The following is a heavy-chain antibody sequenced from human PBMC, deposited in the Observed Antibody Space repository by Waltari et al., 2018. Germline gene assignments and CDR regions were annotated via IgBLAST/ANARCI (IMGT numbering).Heavy chain of an antibody. CDR1: GFTFSSIW. V-gene: IGHV3-7*03. CDR3: ARDRSSGWSNWFDP. CDR2: IKQDGSEK. J-gene: IGHJ5*02. D-gene: IGHD6-19*01. Sequence: EVRLVESGGGLVQPGGSLRLSCAASGFTFSSIWMRWVRQAPGKGRGWVANIKQDGSEKYYVDSVKGRFTISRDNAKNSLYLQMNSLRAEDTAVYYCARDRSSGWSNWFDPWGQGTLVTVSS.